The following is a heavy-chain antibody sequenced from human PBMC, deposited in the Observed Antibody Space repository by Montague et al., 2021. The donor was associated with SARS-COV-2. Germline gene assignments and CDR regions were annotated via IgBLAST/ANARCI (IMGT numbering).Heavy chain of an antibody. Sequence: SLRLSCAASEFAFRSYAMSWVRQAPGQGLEWVSAIYIGGSSTFYPDPVKGRFTISRDNSKNTLYLQMNSLRAEDTAVYYCAKSAWGVTDAFDIWGQGTMVTVSS. V-gene: IGHV3-23*03. D-gene: IGHD1-26*01. CDR1: EFAFRSYA. J-gene: IGHJ3*02. CDR2: IYIGGSST. CDR3: AKSAWGVTDAFDI.